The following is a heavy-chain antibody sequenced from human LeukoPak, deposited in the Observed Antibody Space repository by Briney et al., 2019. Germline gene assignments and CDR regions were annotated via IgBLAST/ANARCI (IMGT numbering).Heavy chain of an antibody. D-gene: IGHD3-9*01. CDR2: INTNTGNP. CDR3: ARGWGDRYDILTGYYDY. Sequence: ASVKVSCKASGYTFTSYAMNWVRQAPGQGLEWMGWINTNTGNPTYAQGFTGRFVFSLDTSVSTAYLQISSLKAEDTAVYYCARGWGDRYDILTGYYDYWGQGTLVTVSS. CDR1: GYTFTSYA. J-gene: IGHJ4*02. V-gene: IGHV7-4-1*02.